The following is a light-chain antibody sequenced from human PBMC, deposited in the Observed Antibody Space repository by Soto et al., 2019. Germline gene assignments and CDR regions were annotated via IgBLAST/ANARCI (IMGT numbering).Light chain of an antibody. J-gene: IGKJ1*01. Sequence: EIVLTQSAATLSLSPGERASLSCRASQSVSSYLAWYQQKPGQAPRLLIYGASTRATGIPARFSGSGSGTEFTLTISSLKPEDFAVYYCQQYSNCPRAFGQGTKVDIK. V-gene: IGKV3-11*01. CDR3: QQYSNCPRA. CDR2: GAS. CDR1: QSVSSY.